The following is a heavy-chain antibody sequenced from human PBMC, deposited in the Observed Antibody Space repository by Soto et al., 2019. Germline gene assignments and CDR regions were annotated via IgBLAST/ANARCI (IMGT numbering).Heavy chain of an antibody. V-gene: IGHV3-33*01. CDR3: ARDRIAVAGNPEYFQH. CDR1: GVTFRSYG. Sequence: PGGCLRLSCAASGVTFRSYGMHWVRQAPGKGLEWVAVIWFDGSNKWYADSVKGRFTISRDNSKNTLYLQMNSLRAEDTAVYYCARDRIAVAGNPEYFQHWGQGTLVTVSS. D-gene: IGHD6-19*01. CDR2: IWFDGSNK. J-gene: IGHJ1*01.